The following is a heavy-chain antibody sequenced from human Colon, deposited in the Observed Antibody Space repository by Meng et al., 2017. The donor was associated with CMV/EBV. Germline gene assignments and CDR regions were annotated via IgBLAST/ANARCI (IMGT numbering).Heavy chain of an antibody. CDR1: GSTFSYDS. Sequence: GESLKISCEASGSTFSYDSINWVRQAPGKGLEWVSSFTRSDYTYYAASVKGRFTISRDDAKNSVFLQMNNLRAEDTAVYYCVRAGDGGSYLDYWGQGDLVTVSS. J-gene: IGHJ4*02. D-gene: IGHD1-26*01. CDR2: FTRSDYT. V-gene: IGHV3-21*01. CDR3: VRAGDGGSYLDY.